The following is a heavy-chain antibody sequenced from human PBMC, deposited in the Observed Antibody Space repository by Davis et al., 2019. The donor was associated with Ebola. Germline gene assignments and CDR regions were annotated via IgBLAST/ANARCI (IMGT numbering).Heavy chain of an antibody. J-gene: IGHJ3*02. CDR3: ARDKSAIEAFDI. CDR2: IYYSGNT. D-gene: IGHD5-24*01. Sequence: SETLSLTCTVSGGSISSYYWSWIRQHPGKGLEYIGYIYYSGNTYYNPSLKSRVTISVDTSKNQFSLKLTSVTAADTAVYYCARDKSAIEAFDIWGQGTMVTVSS. CDR1: GGSISSYY. V-gene: IGHV4-59*06.